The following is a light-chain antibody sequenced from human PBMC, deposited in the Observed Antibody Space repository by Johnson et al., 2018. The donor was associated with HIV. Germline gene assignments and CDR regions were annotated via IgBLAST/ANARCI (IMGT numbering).Light chain of an antibody. CDR3: GTWDSSLSAVGV. CDR1: SSKIGNNY. J-gene: IGLJ1*01. V-gene: IGLV1-51*02. CDR2: ENN. Sequence: QSVLTQPPSVSAAPGQKVTISCSGSSSKIGNNYVSWYQQLPGTAPKLLIYENNKRPSGIPDRFSGSKSGTSATLDITGLQTGDEADYYCGTWDSSLSAVGVFGTGTKVTVL.